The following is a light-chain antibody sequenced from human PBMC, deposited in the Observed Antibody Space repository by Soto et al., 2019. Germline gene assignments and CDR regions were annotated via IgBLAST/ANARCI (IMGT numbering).Light chain of an antibody. CDR2: GNS. CDR1: SSNIGAGYD. V-gene: IGLV1-40*01. J-gene: IGLJ2*01. CDR3: QSYDSSLSGYVV. Sequence: QSVLTQPPSVSGAPGQRVTISCTGSSSNIGAGYDVHWYQQLPGTAPKLLIXGNSNRPSGVPDRFSGSKSGTSASLAITGXXXXXXXXXXCQSYDSSLSGYVVFGGGTQLTVL.